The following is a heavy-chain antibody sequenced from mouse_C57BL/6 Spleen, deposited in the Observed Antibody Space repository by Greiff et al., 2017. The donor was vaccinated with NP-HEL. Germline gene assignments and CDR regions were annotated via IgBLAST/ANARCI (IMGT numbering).Heavy chain of an antibody. CDR1: GYTFTSYW. J-gene: IGHJ4*01. V-gene: IGHV1-69*01. Sequence: QVQLQQPGAELVMPGASVKLSCKASGYTFTSYWMHWVKQRPGQGLEWIGEIDPSDSYTNYNQKFKGKSTLTVDKSSSTAYMQLSSLTSEDSAVYYCARVYYYGSSYNYAMDYWGQGTSVTVSS. D-gene: IGHD1-1*01. CDR2: IDPSDSYT. CDR3: ARVYYYGSSYNYAMDY.